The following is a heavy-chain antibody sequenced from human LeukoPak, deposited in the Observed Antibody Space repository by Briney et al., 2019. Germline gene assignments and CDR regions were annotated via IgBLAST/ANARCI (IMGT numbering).Heavy chain of an antibody. J-gene: IGHJ5*01. Sequence: SETLSLTCTVSGGSIRNYHWSWIRQSPGRQLEWIGYIYSSGSTNYTPSLRSRVTMSVDTSSNQFSLELSSVTAADTAVYYCARAPLWEPLQFDPWGPGTLVTVSS. V-gene: IGHV4-59*01. D-gene: IGHD1-26*01. CDR2: IYSSGST. CDR3: ARAPLWEPLQFDP. CDR1: GGSIRNYH.